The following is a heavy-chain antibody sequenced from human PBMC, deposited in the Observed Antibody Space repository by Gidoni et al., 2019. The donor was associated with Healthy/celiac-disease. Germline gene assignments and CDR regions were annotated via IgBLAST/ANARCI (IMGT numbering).Heavy chain of an antibody. CDR3: ARGFYDFWSGYPSDWYFDL. CDR2: INAGNGNT. J-gene: IGHJ2*01. V-gene: IGHV1-3*01. CDR1: GYTFTSYA. Sequence: QVQLVQSGAEVTKPGASVKVSCKASGYTFTSYAMHWVRQAPGQRLEWMGWINAGNGNTKYSQKFQGRVTITRDTSASTAYMELSSLRSEDTAVYYCARGFYDFWSGYPSDWYFDLWGRGTLVTVSS. D-gene: IGHD3-3*01.